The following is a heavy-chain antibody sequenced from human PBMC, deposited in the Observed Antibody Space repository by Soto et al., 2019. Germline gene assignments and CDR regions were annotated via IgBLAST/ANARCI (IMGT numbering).Heavy chain of an antibody. D-gene: IGHD1-26*01. Sequence: QVQLVQSGAEVKKPGSSVKVSCKASGGTFSTYVISWVRQAPGQGLEWMGRVIPMSGSSNYAQNFQGRVTITADKDTSIAYMEVRSLRSEDTAVYYCARGRPRSGPPFYYYGLDVWGQGTTVIVSS. CDR3: ARGRPRSGPPFYYYGLDV. V-gene: IGHV1-69*06. J-gene: IGHJ6*02. CDR2: VIPMSGSS. CDR1: GGTFSTYV.